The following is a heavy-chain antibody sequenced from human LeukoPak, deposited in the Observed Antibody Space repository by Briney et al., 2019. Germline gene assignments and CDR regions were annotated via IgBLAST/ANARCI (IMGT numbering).Heavy chain of an antibody. J-gene: IGHJ4*02. V-gene: IGHV3-43D*03. CDR1: GFTFDDYG. Sequence: GGSLRLSCAASGFTFDDYGMHWVRQGPGGGLEWVSLISWDGSSTHYADSVRGRFTISRDNTRNSLYLQMNSLRPEDTALYYCGKDSDGYTYGYVDTWGQGTLVTVSS. CDR3: GKDSDGYTYGYVDT. D-gene: IGHD5-18*01. CDR2: ISWDGSST.